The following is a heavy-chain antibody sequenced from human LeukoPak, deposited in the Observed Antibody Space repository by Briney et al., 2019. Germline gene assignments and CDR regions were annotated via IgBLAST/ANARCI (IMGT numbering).Heavy chain of an antibody. CDR1: GFTFSSYE. D-gene: IGHD6-25*01. Sequence: GGSLRLSCAASGFTFSSYEMSWVRQAPGKGLEWVSYISSSGSTIYYADSVKGRFTISRDNAKNSLYLQMNSLRAGDTAVYYCARESTHYAATFDYWGQGTLVTVSS. V-gene: IGHV3-48*03. J-gene: IGHJ4*02. CDR2: ISSSGSTI. CDR3: ARESTHYAATFDY.